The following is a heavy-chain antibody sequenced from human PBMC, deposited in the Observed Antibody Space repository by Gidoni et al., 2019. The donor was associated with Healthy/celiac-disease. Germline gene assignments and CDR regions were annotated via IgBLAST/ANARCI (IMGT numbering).Heavy chain of an antibody. CDR3: ARIRRYYGSGSYVDY. J-gene: IGHJ4*02. Sequence: WIRQPPGKALEWLAHIFSNDEKSYSTSLKSRLTISKDTSKSQVVLTMTNMDPVDTATYYCARIRRYYGSGSYVDYWGQGTLVTVSS. D-gene: IGHD3-10*01. CDR2: IFSNDEK. V-gene: IGHV2-26*01.